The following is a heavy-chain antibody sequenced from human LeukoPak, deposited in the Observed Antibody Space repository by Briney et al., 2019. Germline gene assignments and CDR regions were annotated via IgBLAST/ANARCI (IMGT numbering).Heavy chain of an antibody. Sequence: SSETLSLTCTVSGGPISSGSYYWSWIRQPAGKGLEWIGRIYTSGSTNYNPSLKSRVTISVDTSKNQFSLKLSSVTAADTAVYYCARGRIAARPGWFDPWGQGTLVTVSS. V-gene: IGHV4-61*02. CDR3: ARGRIAARPGWFDP. CDR1: GGPISSGSYY. J-gene: IGHJ5*02. D-gene: IGHD6-6*01. CDR2: IYTSGST.